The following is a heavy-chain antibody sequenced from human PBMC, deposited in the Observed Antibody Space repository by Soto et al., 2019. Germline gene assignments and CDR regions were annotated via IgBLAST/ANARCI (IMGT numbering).Heavy chain of an antibody. CDR1: GSSIGSGGYY. CDR3: ASGNPTTVYGMDV. D-gene: IGHD4-17*01. J-gene: IGHJ6*02. Sequence: SETLCLTCTVSGSSIGSGGYYWSWIRQHPGKGLEWIGYIYYSGSTYYNPSLKSRVTIALDTSKNQFSLKLSSVTAADTAECYCASGNPTTVYGMDVWGQGTTVTVSS. V-gene: IGHV4-31*03. CDR2: IYYSGST.